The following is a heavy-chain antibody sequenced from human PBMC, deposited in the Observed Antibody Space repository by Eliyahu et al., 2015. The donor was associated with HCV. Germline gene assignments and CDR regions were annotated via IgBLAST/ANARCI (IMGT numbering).Heavy chain of an antibody. CDR3: AKDVNSNYDYYFYMDV. J-gene: IGHJ6*03. CDR1: GFSFRXYG. Sequence: QVQLVESGGGVVQPGRSLRXSCAAXGFSFRXYGMHWVRQTPGKGLEWVAVISYDGVSTYYADSVKGRFTISRDNSKNTLYLHINSLRPEDTAVFYCAKDVNSNYDYYFYMDVWGKGTAVTVSS. CDR2: ISYDGVST. V-gene: IGHV3-30*18. D-gene: IGHD5-18*01.